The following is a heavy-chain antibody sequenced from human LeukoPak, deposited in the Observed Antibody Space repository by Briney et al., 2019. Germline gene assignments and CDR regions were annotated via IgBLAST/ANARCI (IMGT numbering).Heavy chain of an antibody. Sequence: SQTLSLTSTVSRGSPSRADYYRSWIRQPPRHGLEWIGCIYYSGSTYYNPSLKSRLTISVDTSKNQFSLSLTSVTAADTAVYYCARDGQSDYDSSGPPRVGFDIWGPGTMGIVS. J-gene: IGHJ3*02. CDR3: ARDGQSDYDSSGPPRVGFDI. CDR2: IYYSGST. V-gene: IGHV4-30-4*01. D-gene: IGHD3-22*01. CDR1: RGSPSRADYY.